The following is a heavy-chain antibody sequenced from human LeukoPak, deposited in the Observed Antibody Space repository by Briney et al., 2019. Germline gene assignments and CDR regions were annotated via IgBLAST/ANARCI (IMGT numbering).Heavy chain of an antibody. CDR2: ISGSGDNT. D-gene: IGHD3-22*01. CDR3: AKGSYYDSSGSFYFDY. CDR1: GFTFSSYA. Sequence: HSGGSLRLSCAASGFTFSSYAMNWVRQAPGKGLEWVSAISGSGDNTYYADSVKGRFTISRDNSKNTLYVQVNSLGTEDTAAYYCAKGSYYDSSGSFYFDYWGQGTLVTVSS. J-gene: IGHJ4*02. V-gene: IGHV3-23*01.